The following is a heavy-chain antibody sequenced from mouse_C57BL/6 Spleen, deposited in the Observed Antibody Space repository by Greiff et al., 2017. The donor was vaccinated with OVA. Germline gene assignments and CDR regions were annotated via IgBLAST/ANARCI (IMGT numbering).Heavy chain of an antibody. V-gene: IGHV1-69*01. CDR2: IAPSDSYT. J-gene: IGHJ3*01. Sequence: QVQLQQPGAELVMPGASVKLSCKASGYTFTSYWMHWVKQRPGQGLEWIGEIAPSDSYTNYNQKFKGKSTLTVDKSSSSAYMQLSSLTSADSAVYYCARKGVSSGGFAYWGQGTLVTVSA. CDR1: GYTFTSYW. D-gene: IGHD3-2*02. CDR3: ARKGVSSGGFAY.